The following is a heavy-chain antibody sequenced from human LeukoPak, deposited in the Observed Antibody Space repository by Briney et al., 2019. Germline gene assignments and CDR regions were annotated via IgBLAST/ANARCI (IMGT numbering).Heavy chain of an antibody. D-gene: IGHD5-18*01. CDR3: ARDKQHSYGRYFDH. J-gene: IGHJ4*02. CDR2: MQSTGNS. CDR1: AGSISTYH. Sequence: PSETLSLTCTVSAGSISTYHWNWIRKSPEKGLEWIGYMQSTGNSNYNPSFKSRVTISADMSRNQIVLYLSSVTAADTAVYFCARDKQHSYGRYFDHWGQGILVTVSS. V-gene: IGHV4-59*01.